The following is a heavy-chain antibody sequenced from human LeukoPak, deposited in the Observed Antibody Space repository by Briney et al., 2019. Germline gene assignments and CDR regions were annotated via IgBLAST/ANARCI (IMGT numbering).Heavy chain of an antibody. V-gene: IGHV3-21*01. CDR3: ARVRFLEWLTADDAFDI. Sequence: GGSLRLSCAASGFTFSSYSMNWVRQAPGKGLEWVSSISSSSYIYYADSVKGRFTISRDNAKNSLYLQMNSLRAEDTAVYYCARVRFLEWLTADDAFDIWGQGTMVTVSS. CDR2: ISSSSYI. J-gene: IGHJ3*02. CDR1: GFTFSSYS. D-gene: IGHD3-3*01.